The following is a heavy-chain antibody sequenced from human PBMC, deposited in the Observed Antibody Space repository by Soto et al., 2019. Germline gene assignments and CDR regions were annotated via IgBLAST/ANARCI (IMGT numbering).Heavy chain of an antibody. CDR2: FDPEDGET. CDR1: GYTFTNYA. CDR3: AAVISGVVITYFPY. D-gene: IGHD3-3*01. V-gene: IGHV1-24*01. J-gene: IGHJ4*02. Sequence: ASVKVSCKASGYTFTNYAMHWVRQAPGKGLEWMGGFDPEDGETVYAQKFQGRVTMTEDTSTDTAYMELSSVTSEDTAMYYCAAVISGVVITYFPYWGQGTLVTVSS.